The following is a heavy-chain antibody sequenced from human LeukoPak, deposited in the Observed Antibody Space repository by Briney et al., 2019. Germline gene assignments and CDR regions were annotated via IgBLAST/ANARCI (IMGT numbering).Heavy chain of an antibody. V-gene: IGHV3-23*01. D-gene: IGHD4-23*01. CDR3: AKSLDYGGNRARLDF. CDR2: VSGSGSTT. Sequence: GGTLRLSCAASGFTFSTYGMNWVRQAPGKGLEWVSAVSGSGSTTYYARSVKGRFTVSRDNSKNTLYLQMNSLRVDGTAVYYCAKSLDYGGNRARLDFWGQGTLVTVSS. J-gene: IGHJ4*02. CDR1: GFTFSTYG.